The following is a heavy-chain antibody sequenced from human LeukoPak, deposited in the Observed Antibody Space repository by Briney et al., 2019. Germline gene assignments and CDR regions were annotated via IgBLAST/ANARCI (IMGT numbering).Heavy chain of an antibody. CDR2: IWGSGDST. J-gene: IGHJ4*02. D-gene: IGHD3-10*01. V-gene: IGHV3-53*01. Sequence: GGSLRLSCAAPGFTVSSNYMSWVRQAPGKGLEWVSSIWGSGDSTNYADSVKGRFTISRDNSKNTLYLQMNSLRVEDMAVYFCARDPNGSGPDFDYWGQGTLVTVSS. CDR3: ARDPNGSGPDFDY. CDR1: GFTVSSNY.